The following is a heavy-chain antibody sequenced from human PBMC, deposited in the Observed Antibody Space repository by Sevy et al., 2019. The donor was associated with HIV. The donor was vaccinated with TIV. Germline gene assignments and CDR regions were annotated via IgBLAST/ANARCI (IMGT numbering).Heavy chain of an antibody. J-gene: IGHJ4*02. V-gene: IGHV3-23*01. D-gene: IGHD5-18*01. CDR2: ISGTGDYT. Sequence: GGSLRLSCAASGFTFSSFAMGWVRQAPGKGLDWISVISGTGDYTYYADSVKGRFPISRDNSKNTLFLQMNSLRAEDTAICYCAKKMGGGSGMAFLVDYWGQGTLVTVSS. CDR1: GFTFSSFA. CDR3: AKKMGGGSGMAFLVDY.